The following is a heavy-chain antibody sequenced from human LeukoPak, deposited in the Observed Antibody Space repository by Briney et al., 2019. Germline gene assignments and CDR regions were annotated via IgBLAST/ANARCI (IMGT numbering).Heavy chain of an antibody. J-gene: IGHJ1*01. CDR1: RGTFSRHT. V-gene: IGHV1-69*13. CDR2: ITPMFGTS. D-gene: IGHD1-14*01. Sequence: SVKVSCKASRGTFSRHTISWVRQSPGQGLEWMGGITPMFGTSNYAQKFRGRVTITADESTSTAYVELSSLRSEDTAVYYCARDSSEFRSLLFHWGQGTLVTVSS. CDR3: ARDSSEFRSLLFH.